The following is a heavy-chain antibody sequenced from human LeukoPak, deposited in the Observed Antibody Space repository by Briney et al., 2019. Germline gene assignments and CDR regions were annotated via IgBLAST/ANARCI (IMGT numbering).Heavy chain of an antibody. V-gene: IGHV3-7*03. CDR3: AGGTGFIIKD. CDR2: IKQDGSEK. J-gene: IGHJ4*02. CDR1: GFTFSSYS. D-gene: IGHD3-9*01. Sequence: PGGSLRLSCAASGFTFSSYSMNWVRRAPGKGLEWVANIKQDGSEKNYVDSVKGRFTISRDNAKNSLYLQMNNLRVEDTAMYYCAGGTGFIIKDWGQETLVTVSS.